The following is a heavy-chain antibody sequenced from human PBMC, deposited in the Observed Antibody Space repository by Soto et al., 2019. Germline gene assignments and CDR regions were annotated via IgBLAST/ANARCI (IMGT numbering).Heavy chain of an antibody. Sequence: EVQLLESGGGMVQPGESLTLSCIASGFSFSSYAMSWVGQAPGKGLEWVSSISHNDGSTYYADFVKGRFTISRDDSKNTLYMQMNSLRVEDTAVYYCVKRPTTPTTWGAFDIWGQGTMVTVSS. V-gene: IGHV3-23*01. CDR1: GFSFSSYA. CDR3: VKRPTTPTTWGAFDI. J-gene: IGHJ3*02. D-gene: IGHD4-17*01. CDR2: ISHNDGST.